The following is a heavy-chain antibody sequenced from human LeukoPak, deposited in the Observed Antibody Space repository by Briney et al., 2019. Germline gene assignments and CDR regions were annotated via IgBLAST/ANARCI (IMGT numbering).Heavy chain of an antibody. CDR3: ARDRGWAFDI. J-gene: IGHJ3*02. Sequence: SGGSQSLSCAASGLTFKSYAMHWARHAPGEGLECVAVISYDGRNKTYADAVKGRLTISRENSKNTMYLQKNSLRIEDTAVYYCARDRGWAFDIWGQGTMVTVCS. CDR1: GLTFKSYA. V-gene: IGHV3-30*04. CDR2: ISYDGRNK.